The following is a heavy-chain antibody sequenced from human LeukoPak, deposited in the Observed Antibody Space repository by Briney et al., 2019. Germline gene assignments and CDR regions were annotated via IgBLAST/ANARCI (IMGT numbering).Heavy chain of an antibody. CDR3: ARDDCSSTSCYENWFDP. Sequence: ASVKVSCKASGYTFTSYDINWVRQATGQGLEWMGWMNPNSGNTGYAQKFQGRVTMTRNTSISTAYMELSSLRSEDTAVYYGARDDCSSTSCYENWFDPWGQGTLVTVSS. CDR2: MNPNSGNT. CDR1: GYTFTSYD. J-gene: IGHJ5*02. V-gene: IGHV1-8*01. D-gene: IGHD2-2*01.